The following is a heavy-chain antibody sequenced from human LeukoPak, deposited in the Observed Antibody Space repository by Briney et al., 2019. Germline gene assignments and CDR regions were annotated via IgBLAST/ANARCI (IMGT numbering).Heavy chain of an antibody. J-gene: IGHJ4*02. CDR3: ARFRFCSGTPCFYDSDH. CDR2: IYTGGST. D-gene: IGHD2-2*01. Sequence: PSETLSLTCTVSGGSISSGSYYWSWIRQPAGKGLEWIGRIYTGGSTNYNPSLKSRVTISVDTSKNQFSLKLSSVTAADTAVYYCARFRFCSGTPCFYDSDHWGQGILVTVSS. V-gene: IGHV4-61*02. CDR1: GGSISSGSYY.